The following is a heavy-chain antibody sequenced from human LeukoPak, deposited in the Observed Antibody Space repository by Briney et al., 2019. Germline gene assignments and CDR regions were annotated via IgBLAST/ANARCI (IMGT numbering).Heavy chain of an antibody. V-gene: IGHV1-18*01. CDR3: ARDTGWYGSGSYYYYMGV. CDR2: ISAYNGNT. Sequence: GASVRVSCKASGYTFTSYGISWVRQAPGQGLEWMGWISAYNGNTNYAQKLQGRVTMTTDTSTSTAYMELRSLRSDDTAVYYCARDTGWYGSGSYYYYMGVWGKGTTVTISS. CDR1: GYTFTSYG. D-gene: IGHD3-10*01. J-gene: IGHJ6*03.